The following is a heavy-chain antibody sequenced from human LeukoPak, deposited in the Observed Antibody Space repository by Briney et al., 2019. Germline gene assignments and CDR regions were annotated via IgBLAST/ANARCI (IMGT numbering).Heavy chain of an antibody. Sequence: GGSLRLSCAASGFTVSSNYMSWVRQAPGKGLEWVSVIYSGGSTYYADSAKGRFTISRDNSKNTLYLQMNSLRAEDTAVYYCARPPAFPYYFDYWGQGTLVTVSS. D-gene: IGHD2/OR15-2a*01. V-gene: IGHV3-53*01. J-gene: IGHJ4*02. CDR3: ARPPAFPYYFDY. CDR2: IYSGGST. CDR1: GFTVSSNY.